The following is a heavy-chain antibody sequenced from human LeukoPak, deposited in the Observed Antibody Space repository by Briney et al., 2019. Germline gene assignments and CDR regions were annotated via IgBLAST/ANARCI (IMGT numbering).Heavy chain of an antibody. D-gene: IGHD3-22*01. CDR3: ARTRDSSGYYPNYFDY. Sequence: ASVKVSCKASGYTFTSYGISWVRQAPGQGLEWVGWISAYNGNTNYAQKLQGRVTMTTDSSTSTAYMELRSLRSDDTAVYYCARTRDSSGYYPNYFDYWGQGTLVTVSS. V-gene: IGHV1-18*01. CDR1: GYTFTSYG. CDR2: ISAYNGNT. J-gene: IGHJ4*02.